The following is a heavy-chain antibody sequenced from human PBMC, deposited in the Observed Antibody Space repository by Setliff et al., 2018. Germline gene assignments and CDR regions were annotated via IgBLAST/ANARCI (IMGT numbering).Heavy chain of an antibody. CDR2: IYYSGST. V-gene: IGHV4-59*01. Sequence: ETLSLTCTVSGGSISSYYWSWIRQPPGKGLEWIGYIYYSGSTNYNPSLKSRVTISVDTSKNQFSLKLSSVTAADTAVYYCARDEGSSYFYGMDVWGQGATVTVSS. CDR1: GGSISSYY. D-gene: IGHD6-13*01. J-gene: IGHJ6*02. CDR3: ARDEGSSYFYGMDV.